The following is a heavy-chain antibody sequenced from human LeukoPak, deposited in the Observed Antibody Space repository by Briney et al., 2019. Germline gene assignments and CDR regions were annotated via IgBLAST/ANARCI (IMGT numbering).Heavy chain of an antibody. CDR3: ARDCSGGSCYGAFDI. CDR1: GGSISSSNW. D-gene: IGHD2-15*01. CDR2: IYHSGST. V-gene: IGHV4-4*02. J-gene: IGHJ3*02. Sequence: SETLSLTCAVSGGSISSSNWWSWVRQPPGKGLEWIGEIYHSGSTYYNPSLKSRITISVDTSENRFSLKLSSVTATDTAVYYCARDCSGGSCYGAFDIWGQGTMVTVSS.